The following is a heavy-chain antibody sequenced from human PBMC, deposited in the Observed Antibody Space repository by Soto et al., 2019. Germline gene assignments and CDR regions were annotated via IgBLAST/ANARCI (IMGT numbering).Heavy chain of an antibody. CDR3: ARRYGGTFDY. J-gene: IGHJ4*02. CDR1: GGSISSYY. D-gene: IGHD2-15*01. V-gene: IGHV4-59*08. CDR2: IYYSGST. Sequence: QVQLQESGPGLVKPSETLSLTCTVSGGSISSYYWSWIRQPPGKGLEWIGYIYYSGSTNYNPSLKRRVTLSVDTSKNQFSLKLSSVTAADTAVYYCARRYGGTFDYWGQGTLVTVSS.